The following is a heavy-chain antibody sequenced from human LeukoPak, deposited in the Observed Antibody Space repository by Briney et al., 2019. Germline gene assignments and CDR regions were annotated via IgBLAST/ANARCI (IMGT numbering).Heavy chain of an antibody. V-gene: IGHV4-4*07. D-gene: IGHD3-3*01. CDR2: IYTSGST. Sequence: PSETLSLTCTVSGGSISSYYWSWIRQPAGKGLEWIGRIYTSGSTNYNPSLKSRVTISVDKSKNQFSLKLSSVTAADTAVYYCARVEVVGGAFAIWRQGTMVTVSS. CDR1: GGSISSYY. CDR3: ARVEVVGGAFAI. J-gene: IGHJ3*02.